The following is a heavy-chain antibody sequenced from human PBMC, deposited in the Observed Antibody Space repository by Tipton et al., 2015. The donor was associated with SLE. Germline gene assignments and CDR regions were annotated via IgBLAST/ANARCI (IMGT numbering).Heavy chain of an antibody. V-gene: IGHV4-59*01. D-gene: IGHD3-9*01. Sequence: GLVKPSETLSLTCFVSGGSINGYYWNWIRQPPGKGLEWIGYIYYSGSTNYNPSLKSRVTISVDTSKNQFSLKLSSVTAADTAVYYCAREIDWRYFDYWGQGTLVTVSS. CDR2: IYYSGST. CDR3: AREIDWRYFDY. CDR1: GGSINGYY. J-gene: IGHJ4*02.